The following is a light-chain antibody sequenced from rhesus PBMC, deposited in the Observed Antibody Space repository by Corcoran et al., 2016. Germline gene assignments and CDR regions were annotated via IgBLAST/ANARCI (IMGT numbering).Light chain of an antibody. V-gene: IGLV2-13*03. Sequence: QAAPTQSHSVSGSPGQSVTISCTGTSSDIGGYNRVSWYQQHPGKAPKRMIYEVSKRPSGVSDRFSGSKSGNTASLTISGLQAEDEADYYCSSYASSSTYIFGVGTRLTVL. CDR3: SSYASSSTYI. CDR2: EVS. CDR1: SSDIGGYNR. J-gene: IGLJ1*01.